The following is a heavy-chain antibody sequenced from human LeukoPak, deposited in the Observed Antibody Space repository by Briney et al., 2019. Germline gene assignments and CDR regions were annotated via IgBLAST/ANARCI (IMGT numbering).Heavy chain of an antibody. CDR3: ARLSGEVTVFDY. J-gene: IGHJ4*02. Sequence: GSLRLSCAATGFTFSSYWMSWVRQAPGKGLEWVATIKQDGSEKYYVDSVKGRFTISRDNAKNSLYLQMNSLRAEDTAVYYCARLSGEVTVFDYWGQGTLVTVSS. CDR1: GFTFSSYW. D-gene: IGHD2-21*02. V-gene: IGHV3-7*01. CDR2: IKQDGSEK.